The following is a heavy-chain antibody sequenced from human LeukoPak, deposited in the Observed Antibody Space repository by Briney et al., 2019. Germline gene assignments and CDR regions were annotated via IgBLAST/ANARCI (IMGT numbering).Heavy chain of an antibody. CDR1: GFNFNNAW. CDR3: TTGPAAAGADY. D-gene: IGHD6-13*01. CDR2: IRSTTDGGTT. V-gene: IGHV3-15*01. Sequence: PGGSLRLSCGGSGFNFNNAWMTWVRQAPGKGLERVGRIRSTTDGGTTDYDAPVKGRFTISRDDSINTVFLEMNSLKTEDTGVYYCTTGPAAAGADYWGQGTLVTVSS. J-gene: IGHJ4*02.